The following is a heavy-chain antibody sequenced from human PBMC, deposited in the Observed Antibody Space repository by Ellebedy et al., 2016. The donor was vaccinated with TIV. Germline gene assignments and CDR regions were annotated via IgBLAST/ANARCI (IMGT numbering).Heavy chain of an antibody. Sequence: SETLSLTCVVSDGSLRPYYWTWIRQSPGRGLEWIGYAYYSGSTDYNPSLESRVTISVDSSKNQISLRLTSVTAADSAVYYCARVGTDLVTVEEYYYYMDAWGKGTTVTVSS. CDR1: DGSLRPYY. CDR3: ARVGTDLVTVEEYYYYMDA. CDR2: AYYSGST. J-gene: IGHJ6*03. V-gene: IGHV4-59*01. D-gene: IGHD2/OR15-2a*01.